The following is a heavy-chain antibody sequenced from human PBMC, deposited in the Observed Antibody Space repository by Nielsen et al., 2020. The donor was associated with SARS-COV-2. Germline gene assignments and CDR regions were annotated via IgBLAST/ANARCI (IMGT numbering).Heavy chain of an antibody. CDR3: VRMTGSSYFDY. CDR1: GFTVSGNY. CDR2: IYSGGST. Sequence: GESLKIFCAASGFTVSGNYMTWVRQAPGKGLEWVSVIYSGGSTNYADSVKGRFTISRDNSKNTLYLQMNSLRAEDTAVYYCVRMTGSSYFDYWGQGTLVTVSS. J-gene: IGHJ4*02. V-gene: IGHV3-53*01. D-gene: IGHD1-1*01.